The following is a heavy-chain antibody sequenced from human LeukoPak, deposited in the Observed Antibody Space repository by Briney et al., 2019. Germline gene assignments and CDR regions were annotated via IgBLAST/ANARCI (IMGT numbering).Heavy chain of an antibody. CDR2: ISAYNGNT. Sequence: ASVKVSCKASGYTFTSYGISWVRQAPGQGLEWMGWISAYNGNTNYAQKFQGRVTITADESTSTAYMELSSLKSEDTAVYYCARDSGSYRTFDYWGQGTLVTVSS. J-gene: IGHJ4*02. V-gene: IGHV1-18*01. CDR1: GYTFTSYG. D-gene: IGHD1-26*01. CDR3: ARDSGSYRTFDY.